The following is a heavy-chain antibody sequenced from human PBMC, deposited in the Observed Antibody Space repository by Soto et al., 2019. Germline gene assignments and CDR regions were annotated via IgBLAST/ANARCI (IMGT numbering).Heavy chain of an antibody. Sequence: ASVKVSCKASGYTFTSFGITWVRQAPGQDLEWMGWISAYNGDPNYAPRLQGRVTMTTDTSTTTVYMELKNLKSDDTAVYYCARDQEYSTSGLYWFDLWGQGTLVTVSS. CDR2: ISAYNGDP. CDR3: ARDQEYSTSGLYWFDL. J-gene: IGHJ5*02. D-gene: IGHD6-6*01. CDR1: GYTFTSFG. V-gene: IGHV1-18*04.